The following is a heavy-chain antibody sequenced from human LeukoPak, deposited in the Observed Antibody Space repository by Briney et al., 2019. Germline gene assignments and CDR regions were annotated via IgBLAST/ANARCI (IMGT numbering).Heavy chain of an antibody. CDR2: ISGGGGRT. CDR3: AKEGGPKYYDFWSGFSTTFYMDV. Sequence: GGSLRLSCTASGFTFSSYAMSWVRQAPGKGLEWVSTISGGGGRTYYADSVKGRFTISRDNSKNTLYLRMNSLRAEDTAVYYCAKEGGPKYYDFWSGFSTTFYMDVWGKGTTVTVSS. V-gene: IGHV3-23*01. J-gene: IGHJ6*03. D-gene: IGHD3-3*01. CDR1: GFTFSSYA.